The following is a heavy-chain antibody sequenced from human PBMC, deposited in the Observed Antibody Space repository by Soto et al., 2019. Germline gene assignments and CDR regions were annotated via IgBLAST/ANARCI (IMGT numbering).Heavy chain of an antibody. J-gene: IGHJ4*02. D-gene: IGHD6-19*01. CDR3: AKARGYSGGGPDY. CDR1: GFTFSSYA. Sequence: EVQLLESGGGLVQPGGSLRLSCAASGFTFSSYAMSWVRQAPGKGLEWVSAISGSGGSTYYADSVKGRFTISRDNSKNTLYLQRNSLRAEDTAVYYCAKARGYSGGGPDYWGKGTLVTVSS. V-gene: IGHV3-23*01. CDR2: ISGSGGST.